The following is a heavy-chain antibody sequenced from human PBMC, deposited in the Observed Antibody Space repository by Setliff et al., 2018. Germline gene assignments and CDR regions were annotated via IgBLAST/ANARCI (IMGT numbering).Heavy chain of an antibody. D-gene: IGHD5-12*01. CDR1: GGSISGTYYY. V-gene: IGHV4-39*01. CDR3: ARHYGGGYKHFDY. J-gene: IGHJ4*02. Sequence: PSETLSLTCTVSGGSISGTYYYWGWIRQPPGKGLEWVGNIYYSGSSYYNPSLKSRLTISVDTSKNLFSLKLSSVTTADTAVYYCARHYGGGYKHFDYWGQGTLVTVSS. CDR2: IYYSGSS.